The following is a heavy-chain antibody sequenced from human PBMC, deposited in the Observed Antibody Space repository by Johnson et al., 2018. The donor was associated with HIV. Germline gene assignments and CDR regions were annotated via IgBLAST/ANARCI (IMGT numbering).Heavy chain of an antibody. D-gene: IGHD3-3*01. CDR2: ISYDGSDK. J-gene: IGHJ3*02. Sequence: QVQLVESGGGVVQPGRSLRLSCAGSGFTFSSYAFHWVRQAPAKGLEWVAAISYDGSDKYHADSVKGRFTISRDSSKNTLYLEMNSLRAEDTAVYYCAKGLAAFFAFDIWGQGTMVTVSS. CDR3: AKGLAAFFAFDI. CDR1: GFTFSSYA. V-gene: IGHV3-30*04.